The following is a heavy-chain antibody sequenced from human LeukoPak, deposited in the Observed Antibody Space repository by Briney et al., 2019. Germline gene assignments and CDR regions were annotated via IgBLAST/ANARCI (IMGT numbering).Heavy chain of an antibody. CDR1: GYSISSGYY. CDR2: IYYSGST. Sequence: SETLSLTCTVSGYSISSGYYWGWIRQPPGKGLEWIGSIYYSGSTFYNPSLKSRVTISVDRSKNHFSLKLSSVTAADTAVYYCARVPLESGYSYWYFDLWGRGTLVTVSS. V-gene: IGHV4-38-2*02. J-gene: IGHJ2*01. D-gene: IGHD3-3*01. CDR3: ARVPLESGYSYWYFDL.